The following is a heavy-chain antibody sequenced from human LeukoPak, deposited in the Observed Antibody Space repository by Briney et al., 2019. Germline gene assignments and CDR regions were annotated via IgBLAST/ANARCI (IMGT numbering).Heavy chain of an antibody. D-gene: IGHD3-16*01. CDR3: ARETSQKGAHYMDV. CDR2: IYTSGST. J-gene: IGHJ6*03. CDR1: GGSISSYY. V-gene: IGHV4-4*07. Sequence: SETLSLTCTVSGGSISSYYWSWIRQPAGKGLEWIGRIYTSGSTNYNPSLKSRVTMSVDTSKNQFSLKLTSVTAADTAVYYCARETSQKGAHYMDVWGKGTTVTISS.